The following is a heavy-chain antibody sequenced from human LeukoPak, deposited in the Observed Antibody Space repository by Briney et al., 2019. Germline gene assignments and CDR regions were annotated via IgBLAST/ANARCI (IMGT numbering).Heavy chain of an antibody. CDR3: ARGQTTVTN. D-gene: IGHD4-17*01. Sequence: GGSLRLSCAASGFTFSSYWVSGVRQAPGKGLEWVANINQDGSEKYYVDSVKGRFTISRDNAKNSLYLQMNSLRAEDTAVYSCARGQTTVTNWGQGTLVTVSS. CDR2: INQDGSEK. J-gene: IGHJ4*02. V-gene: IGHV3-7*03. CDR1: GFTFSSYW.